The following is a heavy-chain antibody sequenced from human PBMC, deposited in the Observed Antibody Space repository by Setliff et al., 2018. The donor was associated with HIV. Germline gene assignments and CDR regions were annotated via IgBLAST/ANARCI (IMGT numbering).Heavy chain of an antibody. J-gene: IGHJ4*02. Sequence: PSETLSLTCTVSGGSISSYYWSWIRQPPGKGLEWIGYIYTSGSTNYNPSLKSRVTISVDTSKNQFSLKLSSVTAADTAVYYCARGLSFYDPGGFNYWGQGTLVTVSS. CDR1: GGSISSYY. V-gene: IGHV4-4*09. D-gene: IGHD3-22*01. CDR2: IYTSGST. CDR3: ARGLSFYDPGGFNY.